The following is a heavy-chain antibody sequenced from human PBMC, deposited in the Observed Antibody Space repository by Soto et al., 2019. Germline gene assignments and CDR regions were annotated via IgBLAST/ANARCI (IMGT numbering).Heavy chain of an antibody. CDR2: ISGSGGST. J-gene: IGHJ4*02. CDR3: AKALTMIVVVITYSFDY. CDR1: GFTFSSYV. D-gene: IGHD3-22*01. Sequence: EVQLLESGGGLVQPGGSLRLSCAASGFTFSSYVMSWVRQAPGKGLEWVSAISGSGGSTYYADSVKGRFTISRDNSKNTLYLQMNSLRAEDTAVYYCAKALTMIVVVITYSFDYWGQGTLVTVSS. V-gene: IGHV3-23*01.